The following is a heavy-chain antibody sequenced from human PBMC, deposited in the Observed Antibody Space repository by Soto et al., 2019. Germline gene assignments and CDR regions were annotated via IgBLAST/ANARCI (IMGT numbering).Heavy chain of an antibody. V-gene: IGHV1-18*01. J-gene: IGHJ4*02. Sequence: VQLVQSGAEVKKPGAPVKVSCKTSGYPFTSYGIHWVPQAPGQGPEWLGWISAYDDKTIYSQKFQGRVTLTADTSTTTAYMELRGLRFDDTAVYYCARDRLIAVTGLLRNWGQGTLVTVSS. D-gene: IGHD6-19*01. CDR3: ARDRLIAVTGLLRN. CDR1: GYPFTSYG. CDR2: ISAYDDKT.